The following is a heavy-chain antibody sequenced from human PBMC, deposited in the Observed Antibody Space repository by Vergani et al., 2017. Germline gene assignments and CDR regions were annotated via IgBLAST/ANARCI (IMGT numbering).Heavy chain of an antibody. Sequence: QVQLVQSGAEVTKPGASVKVSCKASGYTFTGYYMHWVRQAPGQGLEWMGRIIPILGIANYAQKFQGRVTITADKSTSTAYMELSSLRSEDTAVYYCASVDTAMAFDYWGQGTLVTVSS. CDR2: IIPILGIA. CDR3: ASVDTAMAFDY. CDR1: GYTFTGYY. V-gene: IGHV1-69*09. J-gene: IGHJ4*02. D-gene: IGHD5-18*01.